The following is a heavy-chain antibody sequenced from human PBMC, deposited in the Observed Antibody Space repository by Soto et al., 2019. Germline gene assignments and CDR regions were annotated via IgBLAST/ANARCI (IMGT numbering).Heavy chain of an antibody. V-gene: IGHV3-23*01. CDR2: ISGSGGST. D-gene: IGHD2-15*01. CDR3: AKDQGCSGGSCYPEYYFDY. J-gene: IGHJ4*02. Sequence: EVQLLESGGGVVQPGGSLRLSWAASGFTFSSYAMSWVRQAPGKGLEWVSAISGSGGSTYYADSVKGRFTISRDNSKNTLYLQMNSLRAEDTAVSYCAKDQGCSGGSCYPEYYFDYWGQGTLVTVAS. CDR1: GFTFSSYA.